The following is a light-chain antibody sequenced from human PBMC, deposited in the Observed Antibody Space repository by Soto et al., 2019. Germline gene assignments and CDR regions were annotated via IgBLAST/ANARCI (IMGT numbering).Light chain of an antibody. V-gene: IGKV3-11*01. J-gene: IGKJ1*01. CDR1: QSVSSY. CDR2: DAS. Sequence: EIVLTQSPATLSLSPGERATLSCRASQSVSSYLAWYQQKPGQAPRLLIYDASNRATGIPARFSGSGSGTDFTLTISSLEPEDFAVYYCHQYGNSPLTFGQGTTVEIK. CDR3: HQYGNSPLT.